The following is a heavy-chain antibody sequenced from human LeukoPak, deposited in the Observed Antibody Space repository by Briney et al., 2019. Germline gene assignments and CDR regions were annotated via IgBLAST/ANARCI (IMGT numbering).Heavy chain of an antibody. CDR1: GLIVSSNY. Sequence: PGGSLRLSCAVSGLIVSSNYMSWVRQAPGKGLEWVSAIYSGGSTFYADSVKGRFTISRDNSKNTLYLQMNSLRAEDTAVYYCARDPYNSGSSYFDHWGQGTLVTVSS. CDR3: ARDPYNSGSSYFDH. J-gene: IGHJ4*02. V-gene: IGHV3-53*01. D-gene: IGHD3-10*01. CDR2: IYSGGST.